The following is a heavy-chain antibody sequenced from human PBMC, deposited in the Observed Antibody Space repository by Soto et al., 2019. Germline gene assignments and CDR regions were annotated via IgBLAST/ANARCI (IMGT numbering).Heavy chain of an antibody. Sequence: QVQLQQWGAGLLKPSETLSLTCAVNGGYFSGYYWSWIRQPPGNGLEWIGEINHSGSTNYNPSLKSRVTISVDTSKNQFSLKLSSVTAADTAVYYCADLGYGGYGRNAFDIWGQGTMVTVSS. CDR2: INHSGST. D-gene: IGHD4-17*01. CDR3: ADLGYGGYGRNAFDI. V-gene: IGHV4-34*01. CDR1: GGYFSGYY. J-gene: IGHJ3*02.